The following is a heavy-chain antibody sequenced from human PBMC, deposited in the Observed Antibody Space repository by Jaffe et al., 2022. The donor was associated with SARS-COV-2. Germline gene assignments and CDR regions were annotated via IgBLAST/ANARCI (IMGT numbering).Heavy chain of an antibody. D-gene: IGHD1-26*01. CDR2: IGGRGDTT. J-gene: IGHJ5*02. CDR3: AKVPRSRENWLDP. V-gene: IGHV3-23*04. CDR1: GFTFNTYT. Sequence: EVQLVESGGGLVQPGGSLRLSCAASGFTFNTYTMTWVRQAPGKGLEWVSAIGGRGDTTFYADSVKGRFTISRDNSKDTLYLQMNSLRVEDTATYYCAKVPRSRENWLDPWGQGTLVTVSP.